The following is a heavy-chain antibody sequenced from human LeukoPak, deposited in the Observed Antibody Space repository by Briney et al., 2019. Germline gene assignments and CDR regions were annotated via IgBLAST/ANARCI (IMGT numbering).Heavy chain of an antibody. CDR3: TTAPYIWGSFGSNF. J-gene: IGHJ4*02. V-gene: IGHV3-15*01. CDR2: IRSKTEGASI. CDR1: GFTFRDAW. D-gene: IGHD3-16*01. Sequence: TGGSLTLSCAASGFTFRDAWMSWVRQAPGEGLEWVGRIRSKTEGASIDYAAPVKGRFTISRDDSKNTVYLQMNSLKTEDTAVYYCTTAPYIWGSFGSNFWGQGTRVTVSS.